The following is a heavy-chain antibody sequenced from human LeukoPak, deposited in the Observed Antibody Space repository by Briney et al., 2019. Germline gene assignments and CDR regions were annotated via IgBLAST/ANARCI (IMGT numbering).Heavy chain of an antibody. D-gene: IGHD2-15*01. J-gene: IGHJ4*02. CDR2: IYSGGST. CDR1: GFTVSSNF. CDR3: GGFHCSDNSCLDY. Sequence: GGSLRLSCAASGFTVSSNFMNWVRQAPGKGLEWVSVIYSGGSTYPPGSVKCRFTISRDNSKNTLNLQMNRLRAEDTAVYYGGGFHCSDNSCLDYWGQGTLVTVSS. V-gene: IGHV3-53*01.